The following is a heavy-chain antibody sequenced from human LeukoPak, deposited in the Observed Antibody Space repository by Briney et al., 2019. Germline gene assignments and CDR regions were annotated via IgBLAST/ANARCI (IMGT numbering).Heavy chain of an antibody. CDR2: VYYSGST. Sequence: SETLSLTCAVYGGSFSGYYWSWIRQPPGKGLEWIGYVYYSGSTNYNPSLKSRVTISIDTSKNQFSLKLTSVTAADTAVYYCARGRLGHSSGFVYYFDFWGQGTLVTVSS. CDR3: ARGRLGHSSGFVYYFDF. D-gene: IGHD5-18*01. J-gene: IGHJ4*02. V-gene: IGHV4-59*01. CDR1: GGSFSGYY.